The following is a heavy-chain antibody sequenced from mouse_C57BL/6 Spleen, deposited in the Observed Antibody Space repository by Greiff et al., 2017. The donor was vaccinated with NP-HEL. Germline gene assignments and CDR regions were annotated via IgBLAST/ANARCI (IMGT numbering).Heavy chain of an antibody. CDR1: GYTFTSYG. J-gene: IGHJ4*01. CDR2: IYPRSGNT. CDR3: AYGSSSPGAMDY. V-gene: IGHV1-81*01. Sequence: VQGVESGAELARPGASVKLSCKASGYTFTSYGISWVKQRTGQGLEWIGEIYPRSGNTYYNEKFKGKATLTADKSSSTAYMELRSLTSEDSAVYFCAYGSSSPGAMDYWGQGTSVTVSS. D-gene: IGHD1-1*01.